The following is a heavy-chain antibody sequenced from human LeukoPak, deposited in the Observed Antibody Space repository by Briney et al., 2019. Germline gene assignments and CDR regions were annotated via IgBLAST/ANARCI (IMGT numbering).Heavy chain of an antibody. CDR2: IYTSGST. CDR3: ARDLDFGGLDY. J-gene: IGHJ4*02. V-gene: IGHV4-61*02. D-gene: IGHD3-16*01. Sequence: SQTLSLTCTVSGGSISSGSYYWSWIRQPAGKGLEWIGRIYTSGSTNYNPSLKSRVTISVDTSKNQFSLKLSSVTAADTAVYYCARDLDFGGLDYWGQGTLVTVSS. CDR1: GGSISSGSYY.